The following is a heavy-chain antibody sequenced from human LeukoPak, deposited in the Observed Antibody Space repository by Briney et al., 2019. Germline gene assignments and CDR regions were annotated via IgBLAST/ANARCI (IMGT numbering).Heavy chain of an antibody. V-gene: IGHV4-39*07. D-gene: IGHD4-17*01. CDR2: IYHSGST. Sequence: SETLSLTCTVSGGSISSSSYYWGWIRQPPGKGLEWIGSIYHSGSTYYNPSLKSRVTISVDTSKNQFSLKLSSVTAADTAVYYCARGTTVTTSYWGQGTLVTVSS. CDR3: ARGTTVTTSY. J-gene: IGHJ4*02. CDR1: GGSISSSSYY.